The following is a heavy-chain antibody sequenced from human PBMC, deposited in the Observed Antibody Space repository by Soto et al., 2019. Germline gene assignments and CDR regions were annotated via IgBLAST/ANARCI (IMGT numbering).Heavy chain of an antibody. D-gene: IGHD3-16*01. CDR1: GFTVSTKY. J-gene: IGHJ4*02. V-gene: IGHV3-66*01. Sequence: EVQWVESGGGLVQAGGSLRLSCAASGFTVSTKYMSWVRQAPVKGLEWVSVIYSGGSTFYADSVRGSFTISSDNSKNTVNLQMNGLRAEDTAVYYCARDPWAADYWGQGTLVTVSS. CDR2: IYSGGST. CDR3: ARDPWAADY.